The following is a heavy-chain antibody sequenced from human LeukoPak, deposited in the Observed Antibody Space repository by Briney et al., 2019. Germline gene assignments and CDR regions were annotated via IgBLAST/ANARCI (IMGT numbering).Heavy chain of an antibody. CDR1: GGTFSSYA. CDR2: IIPIFGTA. V-gene: IGHV1-69*13. Sequence: SVKVSCKASGGTFSSYAISWVRQAPGQGLEWMGGIIPIFGTANYAQKFQGRVTITADESTSTAYMELSSLRSEDTAVYYCARDTRGTSSGWFDPWGQGTLVTVSS. J-gene: IGHJ5*02. CDR3: ARDTRGTSSGWFDP. D-gene: IGHD2-2*01.